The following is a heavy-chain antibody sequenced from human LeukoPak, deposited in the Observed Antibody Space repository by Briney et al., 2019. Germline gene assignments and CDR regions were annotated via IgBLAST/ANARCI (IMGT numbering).Heavy chain of an antibody. Sequence: SETLSLTCSVSGGSISTYYWSRIRQPPGKGLEWIGYIYYSGSTNYNPSLKSRAIISVDTSKNQFSLDLTSVTAADSAVYFCARSYSNFYYGMDVWGQGTTVTVSS. D-gene: IGHD4-11*01. CDR2: IYYSGST. CDR1: GGSISTYY. V-gene: IGHV4-59*01. J-gene: IGHJ6*02. CDR3: ARSYSNFYYGMDV.